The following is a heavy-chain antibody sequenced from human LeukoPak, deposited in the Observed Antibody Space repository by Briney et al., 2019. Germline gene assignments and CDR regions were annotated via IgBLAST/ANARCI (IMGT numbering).Heavy chain of an antibody. CDR2: IYPGDSDT. Sequence: GESLKISCKGSGYSFTSYWIGWVRQMPGKGLEWMGIIYPGDSDTRYSPSFQGQVTISADKSISTAYLQWSSLKASDTAMYYCAGHGLHYDFWSGYPNWFDPWGQGTLVTVSS. V-gene: IGHV5-51*01. D-gene: IGHD3-3*01. CDR1: GYSFTSYW. CDR3: AGHGLHYDFWSGYPNWFDP. J-gene: IGHJ5*02.